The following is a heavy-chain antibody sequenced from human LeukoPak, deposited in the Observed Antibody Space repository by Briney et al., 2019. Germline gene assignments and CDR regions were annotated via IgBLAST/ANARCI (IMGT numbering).Heavy chain of an antibody. J-gene: IGHJ5*02. D-gene: IGHD6-19*01. Sequence: PGGSLRLSCAASGFSISNYWMTWVRQAPGKGLECVANIKGDGSEKNYVDSVKGRFTISRDNAKNSLYLQMNSLRAEDTAVYYCVRQAGVSWGQGTLVTVSS. V-gene: IGHV3-7*01. CDR3: VRQAGVS. CDR2: IKGDGSEK. CDR1: GFSISNYW.